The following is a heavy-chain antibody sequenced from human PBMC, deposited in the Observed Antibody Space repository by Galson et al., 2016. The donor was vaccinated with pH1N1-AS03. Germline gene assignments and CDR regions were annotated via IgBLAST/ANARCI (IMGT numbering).Heavy chain of an antibody. J-gene: IGHJ4*02. CDR2: ISSSSRFI. Sequence: SLRLSCAASGFTFSTYTMNWVRQAPGKGLEWVAYISSSSRFIYYADAVQGRFTISKDSPKNSVYLHMNGLRADDTAVYYCARDGGYSSGWFDYWGQGTLVTVSS. CDR1: GFTFSTYT. V-gene: IGHV3-21*01. D-gene: IGHD3-22*01. CDR3: ARDGGYSSGWFDY.